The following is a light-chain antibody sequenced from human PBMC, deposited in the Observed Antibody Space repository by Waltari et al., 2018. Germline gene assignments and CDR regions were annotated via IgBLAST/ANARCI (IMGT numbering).Light chain of an antibody. CDR1: QSVSRALRT. J-gene: IGKJ1*01. CDR3: QRYGTLPAT. V-gene: IGKV3-20*01. Sequence: EIVLTQSPGTLSLSPRERATLSCRASQSVSRALRTLAWYQQKPGQAPRLLIYDASTRATGIPDRFSGSGSGTDFTLTISRLEPDDFAVYYCQRYGTLPATFGQGTKVEIK. CDR2: DAS.